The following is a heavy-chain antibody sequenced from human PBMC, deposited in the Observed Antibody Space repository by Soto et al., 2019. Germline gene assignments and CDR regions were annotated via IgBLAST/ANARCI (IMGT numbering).Heavy chain of an antibody. CDR1: GLTFSNYW. V-gene: IGHV3-74*01. J-gene: IGHJ4*02. Sequence: EVQLVECGGGLVQPGGSLRLSCAASGLTFSNYWMHWVRQAPGKGLVWVSRIKGDGSSPTYAGSVRGRFTISRDNAKSTLYLQMNDLRAEDTAIYYCASRDYGSGSPTDYWGQGTLVSVSS. CDR3: ASRDYGSGSPTDY. CDR2: IKGDGSSP. D-gene: IGHD3-10*01.